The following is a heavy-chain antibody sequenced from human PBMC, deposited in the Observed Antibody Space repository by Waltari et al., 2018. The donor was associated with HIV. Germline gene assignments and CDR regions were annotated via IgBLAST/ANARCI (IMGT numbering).Heavy chain of an antibody. CDR1: GYPLTNYD. CDR3: STSRPGAMFGDA. V-gene: IGHV1-8*01. D-gene: IGHD3-3*01. CDR2: MNPSTGNA. Sequence: QGQLVQSGAEVKQSGASVRISCKASGYPLTNYDIHWLLQATGQGLEWMGWMNPSTGNAGYAHNFQGRVTMTRDIPINTAYMELSGLTSHDTAVYYCSTSRPGAMFGDAWGQGTLVTVSS. J-gene: IGHJ5*02.